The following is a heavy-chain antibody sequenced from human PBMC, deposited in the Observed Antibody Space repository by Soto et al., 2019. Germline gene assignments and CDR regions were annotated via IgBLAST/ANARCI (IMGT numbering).Heavy chain of an antibody. Sequence: PGGSLRLSCAASGFTFSSYGMHWVRQAPGKGLEWVAVIWYDGSNKYYADSVKGRFTISRDNSKNTLYLQMNSLRAEDTAVYYLSCFGAEGCAEIHDVMDVWGQGTTVTVSS. CDR2: IWYDGSNK. CDR1: GFTFSSYG. CDR3: SCFGAEGCAEIHDVMDV. J-gene: IGHJ6*02. V-gene: IGHV3-33*01. D-gene: IGHD3-16*01.